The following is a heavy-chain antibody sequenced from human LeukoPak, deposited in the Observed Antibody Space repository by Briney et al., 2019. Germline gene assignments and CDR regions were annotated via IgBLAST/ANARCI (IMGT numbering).Heavy chain of an antibody. CDR1: GGSLSGYY. CDR2: INHSGST. CDR3: ARGLSKLLWFGESQAHNFDY. D-gene: IGHD3-10*01. Sequence: SETLSLTCAVYGGSLSGYYWSWLRQPPGEGLEWIGEINHSGSTNYNPPLKSRVTISVDTSKNQFSLKLRSVTAADTAEYYCARGLSKLLWFGESQAHNFDYWGQGTLVTVSS. V-gene: IGHV4-34*01. J-gene: IGHJ4*02.